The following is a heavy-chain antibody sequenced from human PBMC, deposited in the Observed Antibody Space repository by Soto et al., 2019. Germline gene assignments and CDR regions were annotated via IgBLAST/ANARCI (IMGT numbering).Heavy chain of an antibody. CDR3: ARDFERSAIGL. D-gene: IGHD3-9*01. V-gene: IGHV4-31*11. CDR1: GAYVSGANCY. Sequence: LSFTCVVSGAYVSGANCYGIWFRKPPGKGLEWIGYIAYSGYTYYNHSLRRRVTISAARAENKFSLTLKSVTAAETGVYFCARDFERSAIGLWGQGTSVTVSS. CDR2: IAYSGYT. J-gene: IGHJ5*02.